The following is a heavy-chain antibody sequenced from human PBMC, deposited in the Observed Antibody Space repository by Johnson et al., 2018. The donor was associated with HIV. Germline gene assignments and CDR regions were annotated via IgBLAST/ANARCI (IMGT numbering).Heavy chain of an antibody. CDR2: IKEDGGEK. V-gene: IGHV3-7*01. D-gene: IGHD2-15*01. CDR3: AREAVTLRGLLGLRWAM. CDR1: GFTFRGPW. J-gene: IGHJ1*01. Sequence: VQLVESGGGLVQRGGSRRLSCEASGFTFRGPWMTGVGQAPGKGLEWVANIKEDGGEKYYVDSVKGRFTISRDNAKKSLYLQMKNVRAGDTAVYYCAREAVTLRGLLGLRWAMWG.